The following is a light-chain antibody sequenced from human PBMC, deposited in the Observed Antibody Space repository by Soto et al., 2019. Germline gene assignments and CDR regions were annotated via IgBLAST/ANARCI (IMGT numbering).Light chain of an antibody. V-gene: IGKV1-9*01. CDR1: PAIASF. CDR2: EAS. CDR3: QQVKNNLPLT. J-gene: IGKJ4*01. Sequence: DIPLTQSPSSLSSYVGDVVTITCRASPAIASFLAWYQQKPGKAPKVLIYEASTLQSGVPSRFSGSGSGTDFTLTISSLQPEDFATYYCQQVKNNLPLTFGGGTKVDIK.